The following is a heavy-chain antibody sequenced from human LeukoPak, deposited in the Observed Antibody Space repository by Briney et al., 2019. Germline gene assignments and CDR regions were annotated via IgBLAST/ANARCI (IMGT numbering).Heavy chain of an antibody. J-gene: IGHJ4*02. D-gene: IGHD6-13*01. CDR1: GGSFSGYY. CDR2: INHSGST. CDR3: ASTRRGAAALDY. Sequence: PSETLSLTCAVYGGSFSGYYWSWIRQPPGKGLEWIGEINHSGSTNYNPSLKSRVTISVDTSKNQFSLKLSSVTAADTAVYYCASTRRGAAALDYWGQGTLVTVSS. V-gene: IGHV4-34*01.